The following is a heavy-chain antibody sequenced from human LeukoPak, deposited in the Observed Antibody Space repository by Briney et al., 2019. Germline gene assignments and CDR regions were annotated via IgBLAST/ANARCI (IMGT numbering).Heavy chain of an antibody. Sequence: SETLSLTCTVSGGSISSNYWSWIRQPPGKGLEWIGYINYSGSTNYNPSLKSRVTISVDTSKNQFSLKLSSVTAADTAVYYCAGQWRYYGDWHFDYWGQGTLVTVSS. CDR2: INYSGST. J-gene: IGHJ4*02. D-gene: IGHD4-17*01. CDR3: AGQWRYYGDWHFDY. V-gene: IGHV4-59*01. CDR1: GGSISSNY.